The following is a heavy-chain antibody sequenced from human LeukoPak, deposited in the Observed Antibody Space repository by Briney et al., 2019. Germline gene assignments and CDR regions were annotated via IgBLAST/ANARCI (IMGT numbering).Heavy chain of an antibody. V-gene: IGHV3-7*03. D-gene: IGHD3-22*01. J-gene: IGHJ4*02. Sequence: GGSLRLSCAVSGLTFSSSWMDWVRQAPGKGLEWVANIKQDGSEKYYVDSVKGRFTISRDNAKNSLYLQMNSLRAEDTAVYYCARDGRYYDSGGYYFNDYWGQGTLVTVSS. CDR3: ARDGRYYDSGGYYFNDY. CDR1: GLTFSSSW. CDR2: IKQDGSEK.